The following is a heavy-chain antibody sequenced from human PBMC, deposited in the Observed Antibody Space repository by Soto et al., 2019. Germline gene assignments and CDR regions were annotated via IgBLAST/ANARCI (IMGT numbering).Heavy chain of an antibody. D-gene: IGHD1-7*01. J-gene: IGHJ6*02. CDR2: IIPIFGTA. V-gene: IGHV1-69*13. CDR3: ARSLITGTITLEGYYYGMDV. CDR1: GGTFRSYA. Sequence: ASVKVSCKASGGTFRSYAISWVRQAPGQGLEWMGGIIPIFGTANYAQKFQGRVTITADESTSTAYMELSSLRSEDTAVYYCARSLITGTITLEGYYYGMDVWGQGTTVTVSS.